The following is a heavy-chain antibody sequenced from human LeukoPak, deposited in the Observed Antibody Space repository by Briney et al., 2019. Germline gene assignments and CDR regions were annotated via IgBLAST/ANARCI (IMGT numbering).Heavy chain of an antibody. V-gene: IGHV4-34*01. Sequence: SETLSLTCAVYGGSFSGYYWSWIRQPPGKGLEWIGEINHSGSTNYNPSLKSRVTISIDKSKKQFSLKLISVTAADTAIYYCARVGGMTTINNAAFDIWGQGTMVTVSS. D-gene: IGHD5-24*01. CDR2: INHSGST. CDR3: ARVGGMTTINNAAFDI. J-gene: IGHJ3*02. CDR1: GGSFSGYY.